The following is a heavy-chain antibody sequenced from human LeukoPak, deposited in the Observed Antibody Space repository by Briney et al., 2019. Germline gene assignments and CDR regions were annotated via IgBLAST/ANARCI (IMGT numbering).Heavy chain of an antibody. Sequence: PGGSLRLSCAASGFTFSSYAMHWVRQAPGKGLEYVSAISSNGGSTYYANSVKGRFTISRDNSKNTLYLQMGSLRAEDMAVYYCARGGYHPRSWFDPWGQGTLVTVSS. CDR1: GFTFSSYA. J-gene: IGHJ5*02. V-gene: IGHV3-64*01. D-gene: IGHD3-22*01. CDR2: ISSNGGST. CDR3: ARGGYHPRSWFDP.